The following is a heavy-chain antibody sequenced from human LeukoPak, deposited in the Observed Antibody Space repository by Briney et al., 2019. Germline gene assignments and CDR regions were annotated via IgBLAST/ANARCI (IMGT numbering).Heavy chain of an antibody. CDR2: ISYDGSNK. CDR3: AKEERYYDSSGYHDFDY. D-gene: IGHD3-22*01. V-gene: IGHV3-30*18. J-gene: IGHJ4*02. CDR1: GFTFSSYG. Sequence: GGSLRLSCATSGFTFSSYGMHWVRQAPGKGLEWVAVISYDGSNKYYADSVKGRFTISRDNSKNTLYLQMNSLRAEDTAVYYCAKEERYYDSSGYHDFDYWGQGTLVTVSS.